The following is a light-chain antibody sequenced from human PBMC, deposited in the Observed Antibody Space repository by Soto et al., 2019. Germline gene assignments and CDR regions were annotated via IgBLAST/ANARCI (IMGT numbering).Light chain of an antibody. Sequence: QSVLTQPPSASGTPGQRVTISCSGSSSNIGSTTVNWYRQLPGTAPKLLIYSNNQRPSGVPDRFSGSKSGTSASLAISGLQSEDEANYYCAAWDDSLNVVVFGGGTKVTVL. CDR1: SSNIGSTT. CDR2: SNN. V-gene: IGLV1-44*01. J-gene: IGLJ2*01. CDR3: AAWDDSLNVVV.